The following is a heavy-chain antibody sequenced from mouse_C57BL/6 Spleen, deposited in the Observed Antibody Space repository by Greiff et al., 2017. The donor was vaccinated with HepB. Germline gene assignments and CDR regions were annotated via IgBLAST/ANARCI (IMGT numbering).Heavy chain of an antibody. CDR1: GFSFTSYA. CDR3: ARGDYGSSYAMDY. Sequence: VKLMESGPGLVAPSQSLSITCTVSGFSFTSYAISWVRQPPGKGLEWLGVIWTGGGTNYNLALKSRLSISKDNSNSQVFLKMNSLQTDDTARYYCARGDYGSSYAMDYWGQGTSVTVSS. J-gene: IGHJ4*01. V-gene: IGHV2-9-1*01. D-gene: IGHD1-1*01. CDR2: IWTGGGT.